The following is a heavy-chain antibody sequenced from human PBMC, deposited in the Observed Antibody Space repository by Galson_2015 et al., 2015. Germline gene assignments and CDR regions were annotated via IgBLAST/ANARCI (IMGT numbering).Heavy chain of an antibody. J-gene: IGHJ4*02. Sequence: SLRLSCAASGLTFSSYGMHWVRQAPGKGLEWVAVIWYDGSNKYYADSVKGRFTISRANSKNTLYLQMNSLRAEDTAVYYCARDSDSGYFMGDYFDYWGQGTLVTVSS. CDR1: GLTFSSYG. D-gene: IGHD3-22*01. V-gene: IGHV3-33*01. CDR2: IWYDGSNK. CDR3: ARDSDSGYFMGDYFDY.